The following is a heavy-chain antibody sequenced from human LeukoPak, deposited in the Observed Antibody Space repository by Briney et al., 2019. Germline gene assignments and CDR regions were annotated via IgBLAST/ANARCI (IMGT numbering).Heavy chain of an antibody. CDR3: VRERICFGSGQDLSDARLFYYYGLDV. V-gene: IGHV3-33*01. J-gene: IGHJ6*02. CDR2: IWFDGNNK. D-gene: IGHD3-10*01. CDR1: GFTFSSYG. Sequence: GGSLRLSCAASGFTFSSYGMHWVRQAPGKGLEWVAVIWFDGNNKYYADSVKGRFTVSRDNSKNTLYLQMDSLRAEDTAVYYCVRERICFGSGQDLSDARLFYYYGLDVWGQGTAVTVSS.